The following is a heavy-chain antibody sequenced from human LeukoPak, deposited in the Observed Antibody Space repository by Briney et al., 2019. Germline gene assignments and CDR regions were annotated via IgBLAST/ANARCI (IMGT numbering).Heavy chain of an antibody. CDR2: ISGSGGST. V-gene: IGHV3-23*01. CDR1: GFTFSSYS. Sequence: GGSLRLSCAASGFTFSSYSMNWVRQAPGKGLEWVSAISGSGGSTYYADSVKGRFTISRDNSKNTLYLQMNSLRAEDTAVYYCAKSPLWFGELFRSAEYFQHWGQGTLVTVSS. D-gene: IGHD3-10*01. J-gene: IGHJ1*01. CDR3: AKSPLWFGELFRSAEYFQH.